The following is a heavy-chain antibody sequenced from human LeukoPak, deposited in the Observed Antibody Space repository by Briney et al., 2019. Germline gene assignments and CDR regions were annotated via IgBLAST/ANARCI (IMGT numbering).Heavy chain of an antibody. CDR3: ARDYSGSGSVDY. J-gene: IGHJ4*02. D-gene: IGHD3-10*01. CDR2: ISSDGRDK. CDR1: GFTFNSYG. Sequence: GRSLRLSCAASGFTFNSYGMHWVRQAPGKGLEWVAVISSDGRDKYYADSVKGRFTISRDNSKNTLYLQMNSLRAEDTAVYYCARDYSGSGSVDYWGQGTLVTVSS. V-gene: IGHV3-30*03.